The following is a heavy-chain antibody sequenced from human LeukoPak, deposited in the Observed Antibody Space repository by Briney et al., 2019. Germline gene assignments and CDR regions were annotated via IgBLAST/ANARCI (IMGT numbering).Heavy chain of an antibody. J-gene: IGHJ4*02. Sequence: GGSLRLSCAASGFTFNSYSMNWVRQAPGKGLEWVSSISSSSSYIYYADSVKGRFTISRDNAKNSLYLQMNSLRAEDTAVYYCAREGVVPAASNDYWGQGTLVTVST. CDR1: GFTFNSYS. D-gene: IGHD2-2*01. V-gene: IGHV3-21*01. CDR2: ISSSSSYI. CDR3: AREGVVPAASNDY.